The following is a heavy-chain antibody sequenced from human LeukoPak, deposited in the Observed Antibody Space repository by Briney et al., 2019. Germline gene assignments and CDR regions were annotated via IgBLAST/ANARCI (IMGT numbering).Heavy chain of an antibody. CDR1: GFTFSSYS. D-gene: IGHD4-17*01. V-gene: IGHV3-66*01. J-gene: IGHJ4*02. CDR3: ARMPDYAGLSIDY. Sequence: GGSLRLSCAASGFTFSSYSMTWVRQAPGKGLEWVSVIYSGGSTYYADSVKGRFTISRDNSKNTLYLQMNSLRAEDTAVYYCARMPDYAGLSIDYWGQGTLVTVSS. CDR2: IYSGGST.